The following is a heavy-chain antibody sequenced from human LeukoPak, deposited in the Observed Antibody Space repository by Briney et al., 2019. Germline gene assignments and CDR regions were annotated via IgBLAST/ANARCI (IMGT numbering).Heavy chain of an antibody. J-gene: IGHJ2*01. V-gene: IGHV4-34*01. CDR2: INHSGST. CDR3: ARRLDL. Sequence: GSLRLSCTVSGFTFSSLRMNWVRQPPGKGLEWIGEINHSGSTNYNPSLKSRVTISVDTSKHQFSLKLSSVTAADTAVYYCARRLDLWGRGTLVTVSS. CDR1: GFTFSSLR.